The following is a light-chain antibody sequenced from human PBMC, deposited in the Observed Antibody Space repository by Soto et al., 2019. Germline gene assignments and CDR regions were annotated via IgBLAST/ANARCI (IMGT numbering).Light chain of an antibody. CDR3: QRYDSLPPT. J-gene: IGKJ5*01. CDR1: HDIKKY. V-gene: IGKV1-33*01. Sequence: DIQMTQSPSSLSASVGDRVTITCQASHDIKKYLNWYQEKPGKAPKLLIYDASNLQTGVPSRFSGSGSGTHFTFTISSLQPEDIATYYCQRYDSLPPTFGQGTQLDIK. CDR2: DAS.